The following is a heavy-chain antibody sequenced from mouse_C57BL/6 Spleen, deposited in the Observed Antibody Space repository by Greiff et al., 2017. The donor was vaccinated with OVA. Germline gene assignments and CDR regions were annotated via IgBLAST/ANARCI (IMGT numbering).Heavy chain of an antibody. CDR2: IDPSDSYT. D-gene: IGHD2-2*01. J-gene: IGHJ2*01. CDR3: AAVALGLNFDY. Sequence: VQLQQPGAELVMPGASVKLSCKASGYTFTSYWMHWVKQRPGQGLEWIGEIDPSDSYTNYNQKFKGKSTLTVDKSSSTAYMQLSSLTSEDSAVYYCAAVALGLNFDYWGQGTTLTVSS. V-gene: IGHV1-69*01. CDR1: GYTFTSYW.